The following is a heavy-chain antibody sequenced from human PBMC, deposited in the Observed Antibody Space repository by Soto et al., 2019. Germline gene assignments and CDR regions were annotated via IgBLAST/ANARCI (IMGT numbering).Heavy chain of an antibody. V-gene: IGHV4-4*02. J-gene: IGHJ5*02. CDR1: GDSISKTNW. CDR3: ARAPIIVDIPPSPPRWFDP. Sequence: PSETLSLTCTVSGDSISKTNWWSWVRQPPGKGLEWIGEIHQSGSTNYSPSLKGRVTISVDNSKNQFSLTLRSVSAADTAAYSSARAPIIVDIPPSPPRWFDPFHHLSLVTVSS. CDR2: IHQSGST. D-gene: IGHD2-15*01.